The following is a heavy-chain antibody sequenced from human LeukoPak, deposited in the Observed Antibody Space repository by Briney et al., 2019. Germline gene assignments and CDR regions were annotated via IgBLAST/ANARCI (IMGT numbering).Heavy chain of an antibody. V-gene: IGHV4-4*02. CDR3: ARSTSRGSSWSDYYYYGMDV. CDR1: GGSISSSNW. J-gene: IGHJ6*02. CDR2: IYHSGST. Sequence: SETLSLTCAVSGGSISSSNWWSWVRQPPGKGLEWIGEIYHSGSTNYNPSLKSRVTISVDKSKNQFSLKLSSVTAADTAVYYCARSTSRGSSWSDYYYYGMDVWGQGTTVTVSS. D-gene: IGHD6-13*01.